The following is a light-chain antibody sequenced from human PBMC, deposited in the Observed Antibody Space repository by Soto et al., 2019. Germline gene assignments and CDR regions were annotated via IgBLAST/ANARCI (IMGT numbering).Light chain of an antibody. Sequence: VVLTQSPATLSLSPGERATLSCRANQPVSANYLAWYQQKPGQAPRLLIYGASSRATGIPDRFSGSGSGTDFTLTISRLEPEDFAVFYCHKYSSSPFTFGPGTKVDIK. CDR1: QPVSANY. CDR3: HKYSSSPFT. CDR2: GAS. J-gene: IGKJ3*01. V-gene: IGKV3-20*01.